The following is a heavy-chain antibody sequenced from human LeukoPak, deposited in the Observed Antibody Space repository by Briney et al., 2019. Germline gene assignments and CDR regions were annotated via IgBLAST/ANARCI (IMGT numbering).Heavy chain of an antibody. D-gene: IGHD2-21*02. CDR3: AKGNGDCVRWYYFDY. Sequence: GGSLRLSCAASGFTFSSYAMSWVRQAPGKGLEWVSAISGSGGSTYYADSVKGRFTISRDNSKNTLYLQMNSLRAEDTAVYYCAKGNGDCVRWYYFDYWGQGTLVTVSS. V-gene: IGHV3-23*01. CDR1: GFTFSSYA. CDR2: ISGSGGST. J-gene: IGHJ4*02.